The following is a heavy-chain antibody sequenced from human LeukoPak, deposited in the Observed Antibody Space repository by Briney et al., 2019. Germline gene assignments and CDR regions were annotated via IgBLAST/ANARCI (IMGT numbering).Heavy chain of an antibody. V-gene: IGHV3-23*01. D-gene: IGHD2-15*01. Sequence: GGSLRLSCAASGFSFSNYAMSWVRQAPGKGLEWVSTIYYSGGNTYSADSVKGRFTISRDNSRNTVYLQMNSLSAEDTAVYYCAKDHGAVVVPPRFDDWGQGTLVTVSS. J-gene: IGHJ4*02. CDR1: GFSFSNYA. CDR2: IYYSGGNT. CDR3: AKDHGAVVVPPRFDD.